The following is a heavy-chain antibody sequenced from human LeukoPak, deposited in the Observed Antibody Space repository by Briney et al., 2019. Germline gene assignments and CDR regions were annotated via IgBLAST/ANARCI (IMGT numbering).Heavy chain of an antibody. CDR2: IYTSGST. D-gene: IGHD4-23*01. CDR3: VKDRNSRDLDSLDI. V-gene: IGHV4-4*07. J-gene: IGHJ3*02. CDR1: GGSISSYY. Sequence: SETLSLTCTVSGGSISSYYWSWIRQPAGKGLEWIGRIYTSGSTNYNPSLKSRVTMSVDTSKNQFSLKLSSVTAADTAVYYCVKDRNSRDLDSLDIWGQGTMVTVSS.